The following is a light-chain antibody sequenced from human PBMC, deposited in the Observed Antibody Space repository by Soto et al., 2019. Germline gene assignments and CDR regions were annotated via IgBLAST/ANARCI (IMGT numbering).Light chain of an antibody. V-gene: IGKV3-15*01. CDR2: AAS. CDR3: QQSPEWPLT. Sequence: EIVMTQSPATLSVAPGEGATLSCRASQSVSSRLAWFQHKPGQAPRLLIYAASTRATGIPARFSGSGSGTDFTLTISSLQSEDFAVYYCQQSPEWPLTFGGGTKVEI. J-gene: IGKJ4*01. CDR1: QSVSSR.